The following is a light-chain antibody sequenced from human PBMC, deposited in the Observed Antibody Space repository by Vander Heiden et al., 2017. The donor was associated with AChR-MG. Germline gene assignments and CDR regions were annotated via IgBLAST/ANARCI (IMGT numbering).Light chain of an antibody. CDR3: QQYTNFRT. V-gene: IGKV1-5*03. CDR2: KAS. CDR1: QSISSW. Sequence: DIQMTQSPSTLSASVGDRVTITCRASQSISSWLDWYQQKPGKAPRLLIYKASSLESGVPSRFSGSGSGTEFSLTISSLQPDDFAIYYCQQYTNFRTFGQWTKVEIK. J-gene: IGKJ1*01.